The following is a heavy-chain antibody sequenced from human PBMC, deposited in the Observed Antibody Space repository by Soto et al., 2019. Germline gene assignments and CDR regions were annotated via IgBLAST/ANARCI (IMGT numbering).Heavy chain of an antibody. CDR2: IYYSGST. Sequence: SDTLSLTCTCFGGSISSRTYYWGWIRQRPGQGLEWMGNIYYSGSTYYNPSLKSRVTISVDTSKNQFSLKLSSVTAADTAVYYCARLTPIMIIDHGRRLDDYWGPGTLVTVS. CDR1: GGSISSRTYY. J-gene: IGHJ4*02. V-gene: IGHV4-39*01. D-gene: IGHD3-16*01. CDR3: ARLTPIMIIDHGRRLDDY.